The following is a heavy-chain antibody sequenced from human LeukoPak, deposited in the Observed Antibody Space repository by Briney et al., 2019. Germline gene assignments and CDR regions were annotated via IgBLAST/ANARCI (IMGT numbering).Heavy chain of an antibody. CDR2: ISYDGSNK. CDR1: GFTFSSYA. Sequence: GGSLRLSCAASGFTFSSYAMHWVRQAPGKGLEWVAVISYDGSNKYYADSVKGRFTISRDNSKNTLYLQMNSLRAEDTAVYYCARGVYDSSGYNWFDPWGQGTLVTVSS. V-gene: IGHV3-30*04. CDR3: ARGVYDSSGYNWFDP. J-gene: IGHJ5*02. D-gene: IGHD3-22*01.